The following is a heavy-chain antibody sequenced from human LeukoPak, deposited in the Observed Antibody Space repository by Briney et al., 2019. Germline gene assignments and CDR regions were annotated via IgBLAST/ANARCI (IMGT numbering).Heavy chain of an antibody. CDR3: ARGSGSDCSGGSCYRSDNWFDP. D-gene: IGHD2-15*01. Sequence: ASVKVSCKASGYTFTSYYMHWVRQAPGQGLEWMGIINPSGGSTSYAQKFQGRVTMTRDMSTSTVYMELSSLRSEDTAVYYCARGSGSDCSGGSCYRSDNWFDPWGQGTLVTVSS. CDR2: INPSGGST. CDR1: GYTFTSYY. J-gene: IGHJ5*02. V-gene: IGHV1-46*01.